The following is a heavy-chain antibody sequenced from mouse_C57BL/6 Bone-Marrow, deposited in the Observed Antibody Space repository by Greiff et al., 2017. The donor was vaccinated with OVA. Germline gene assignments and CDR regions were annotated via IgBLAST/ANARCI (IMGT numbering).Heavy chain of an antibody. Sequence: EVKVVESGEGLVKPGGSLKLSCAASGFTFSSYAMSWVRQTPEKRLEWVAYISRGGDYIYYAETVKGRFTISRDNARNTLYLQMSSLKSEDTAMYYCTRDRGNYYGSSYSSYFDYWGKGTTLTVSS. V-gene: IGHV5-9-1*02. CDR3: TRDRGNYYGSSYSSYFDY. CDR2: ISRGGDYI. CDR1: GFTFSSYA. D-gene: IGHD1-1*01. J-gene: IGHJ2*01.